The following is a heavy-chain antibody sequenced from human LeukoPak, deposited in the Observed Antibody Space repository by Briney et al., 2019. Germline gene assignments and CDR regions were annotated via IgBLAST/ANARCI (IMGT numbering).Heavy chain of an antibody. Sequence: SETPSLTCTVSGGSTSSGSYYWSWIRQHPGKGLEWIGYIYYSGSTYYNPSLKGRVTISVETSKNQFSLKLSSVTAADTAVYYCAMDSSGFGYFDYWGQGTLVTVSS. V-gene: IGHV4-31*03. CDR2: IYYSGST. D-gene: IGHD3-22*01. CDR3: AMDSSGFGYFDY. CDR1: GGSTSSGSYY. J-gene: IGHJ4*02.